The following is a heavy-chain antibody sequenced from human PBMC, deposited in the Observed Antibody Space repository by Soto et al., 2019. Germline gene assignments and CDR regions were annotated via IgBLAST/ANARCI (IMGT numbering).Heavy chain of an antibody. D-gene: IGHD3-9*01. J-gene: IGHJ2*01. CDR1: GGTFSSYA. V-gene: IGHV1-69*12. Sequence: QVQLVQSGAEVKKPGSSVKVSCKASGGTFSSYAISWVRQAPGQGLEWMGGIIPIFGTANYAQKFQGRVTITADESTSTAYMELSSLRSEDTAVYYCASYTPFTLFSDWYFDLWGRGTLVTVSS. CDR2: IIPIFGTA. CDR3: ASYTPFTLFSDWYFDL.